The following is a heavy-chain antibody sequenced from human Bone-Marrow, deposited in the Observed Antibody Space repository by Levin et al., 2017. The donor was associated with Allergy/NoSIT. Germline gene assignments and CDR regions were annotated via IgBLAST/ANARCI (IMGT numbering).Heavy chain of an antibody. CDR3: ARAGYYYGSGSYTYYFDY. CDR2: IIPIFGTA. D-gene: IGHD3-10*01. CDR1: GGTFSSYA. Sequence: PEASVKVSCKASGGTFSSYAISWVRQAPGQGLEWMGGIIPIFGTANYAQKFQGRVTITADESTSTAYMELSSLRSEDTAVYYCARAGYYYGSGSYTYYFDYWGQGTLVTVSS. V-gene: IGHV1-69*13. J-gene: IGHJ4*02.